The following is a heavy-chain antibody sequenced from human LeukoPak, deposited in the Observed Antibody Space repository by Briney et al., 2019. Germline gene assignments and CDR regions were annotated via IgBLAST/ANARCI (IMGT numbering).Heavy chain of an antibody. CDR1: GFTFSSYS. J-gene: IGHJ3*02. CDR2: ISSSSSDI. Sequence: WGSLRLSCAASGFTFSSYSMNWVRQAPGKGREGGSSISSSSSDIYYADSVKGRFTISRDTAKNSLYLQMNSLRAEDTAVYNCARDFTDVVVPAADAFDIWGQGTMVTVSS. V-gene: IGHV3-21*01. CDR3: ARDFTDVVVPAADAFDI. D-gene: IGHD2-2*01.